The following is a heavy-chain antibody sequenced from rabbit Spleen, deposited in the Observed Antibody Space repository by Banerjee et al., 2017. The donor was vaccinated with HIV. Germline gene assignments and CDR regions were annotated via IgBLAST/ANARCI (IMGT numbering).Heavy chain of an antibody. CDR2: INTGSSGII. Sequence: QEQLVESGGGLVHPGGSLKLSCTASGFSFSNKAVMCWVRQAPGKGLEWIACINTGSSGIIDYASWVNGRFSISKASSTTVTLQMTSLTDADTATYFCARDTSSSFSSYGMDLWGPGTLVAVS. D-gene: IGHD1-1*01. CDR3: ARDTSSSFSSYGMDL. CDR1: GFSFSNKAV. V-gene: IGHV1S45*01. J-gene: IGHJ6*01.